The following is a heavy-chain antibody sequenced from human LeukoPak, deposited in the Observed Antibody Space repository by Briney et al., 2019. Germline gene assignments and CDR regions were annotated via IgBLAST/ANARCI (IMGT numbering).Heavy chain of an antibody. CDR1: GYSFTIHW. D-gene: IGHD1-26*01. CDR2: IYPGDSDT. J-gene: IGHJ4*02. V-gene: IGHV5-51*01. Sequence: GESLKISGKGSGYSFTIHWIAWVRQMPGKGLEWMGIIYPGDSDTRYSPSFQGQVTISADKSISTAYLQWSSLKASDTAMYYCARLYRTTSPLDYWGQGTLVTVFS. CDR3: ARLYRTTSPLDY.